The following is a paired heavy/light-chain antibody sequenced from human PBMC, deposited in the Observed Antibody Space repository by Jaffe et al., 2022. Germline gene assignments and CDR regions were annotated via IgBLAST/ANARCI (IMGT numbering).Heavy chain of an antibody. CDR3: ARDRHCTGGTCYGV. V-gene: IGHV3-53*02. Sequence: EVQLVETGGDLVQPGGSLRLSCAASGFTVSNNYMSWVRQAPGKGLEWVSLIYSGGSTFYADSVKGRFTISRDSSKNTLYLQMNSLRAEDTAIYYCARDRHCTGGTCYGVWGQGTLVTVSS. CDR2: IYSGGST. CDR1: GFTVSNNY. D-gene: IGHD2-15*01. J-gene: IGHJ4*02.
Light chain of an antibody. CDR2: FGS. V-gene: IGKV2-28*01. CDR1: QSLLHSSGHNY. J-gene: IGKJ4*01. Sequence: DIVMTQSPLSLSVTPGEPASISCRSSQSLLHSSGHNYLDWYLHKPGQSPQLLIYFGSSRASGVPDRFSGSGSGTDFTLKISRVEAEDVGVYYCMQALQTPLTFGGGTKVEIK. CDR3: MQALQTPLT.